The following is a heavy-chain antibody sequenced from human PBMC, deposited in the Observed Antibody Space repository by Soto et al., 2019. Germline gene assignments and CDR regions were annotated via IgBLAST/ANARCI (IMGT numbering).Heavy chain of an antibody. J-gene: IGHJ4*02. V-gene: IGHV1-8*01. CDR2: THPRSGST. Sequence: QVQLVQSGSEVKKPGASVKVSCKTSGYTFPSYDINWVRQVTGQGLEWMGWTHPRSGSTGYAQKFQGRVTMTRDSSRSAAYMELNNLRSEDTAMYYCERTDGDRDYWCQGTLVTVSS. CDR1: GYTFPSYD. CDR3: ERTDGDRDY. D-gene: IGHD4-17*01.